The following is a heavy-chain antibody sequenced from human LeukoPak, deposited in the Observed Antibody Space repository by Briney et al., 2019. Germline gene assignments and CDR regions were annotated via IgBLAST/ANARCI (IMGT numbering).Heavy chain of an antibody. J-gene: IGHJ4*02. CDR3: ARVHTGDDY. D-gene: IGHD7-27*01. CDR2: INPNSGGT. Sequence: ASVKVSCKASGYTFTGYYMHWVRQAPGQGLEWMGWINPNSGGTNCAQKLQGRVTMTTDTSTSTAYMELRSLRSDDTAVYYCARVHTGDDYWGQGTLVTVSS. V-gene: IGHV1-2*02. CDR1: GYTFTGYY.